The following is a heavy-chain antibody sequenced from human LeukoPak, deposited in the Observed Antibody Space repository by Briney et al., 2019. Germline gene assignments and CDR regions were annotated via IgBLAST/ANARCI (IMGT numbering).Heavy chain of an antibody. CDR2: INPNSGGT. J-gene: IGHJ4*02. D-gene: IGHD2-15*01. Sequence: ASVKVSCKASGYTFTGYYMHWVRQAPGQGLEWMGWINPNSGGTNYAQKFQGRVTMTRDTSISTAYMELSRLRSDDTAVYYCAGVDCSGGSCSFDYWGQGTLVTVSS. CDR3: AGVDCSGGSCSFDY. V-gene: IGHV1-2*02. CDR1: GYTFTGYY.